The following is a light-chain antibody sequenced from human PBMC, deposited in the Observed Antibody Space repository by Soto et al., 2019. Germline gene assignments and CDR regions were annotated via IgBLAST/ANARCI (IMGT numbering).Light chain of an antibody. CDR2: DAS. CDR1: QSVSSY. CDR3: QQRS. Sequence: EIVLTQSPATLSLSPGERATLSCRASQSVSSYLAWYQQKPGQAPRLLIYDASNRATGIPARFSGSGSGTEFTLTISSLQSEDFAVYYCQQRSFGQGTRLEI. V-gene: IGKV3-11*01. J-gene: IGKJ5*01.